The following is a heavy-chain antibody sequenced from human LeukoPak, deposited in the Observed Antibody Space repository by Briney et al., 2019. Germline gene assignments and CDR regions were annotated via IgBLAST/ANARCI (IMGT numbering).Heavy chain of an antibody. CDR1: GYTFTSYA. Sequence: ASVKVSCKASGYTFTSYAMNWERQAPGQGLEWMGWINTNTGNPTYAQGFTGRFVFSLDTSVSTAYLQISSLKAEDTAVYYCARVGYYDSSGYYYWFDPWGQGTLVTVSS. J-gene: IGHJ5*02. V-gene: IGHV7-4-1*02. CDR3: ARVGYYDSSGYYYWFDP. CDR2: INTNTGNP. D-gene: IGHD3-22*01.